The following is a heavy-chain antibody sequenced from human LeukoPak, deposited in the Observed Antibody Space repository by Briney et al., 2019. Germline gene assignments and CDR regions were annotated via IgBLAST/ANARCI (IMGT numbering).Heavy chain of an antibody. Sequence: GGSLRLSCAVSGFTFSSYWMDWVRQAPGKGLVWVSRINNDGSSTNYADSVKGRFTISRNNAKNTLYLQMNSLRAEDTAVYYCARDLRIVGGMGYWGQGTLVAVSS. J-gene: IGHJ4*02. CDR1: GFTFSSYW. D-gene: IGHD1-26*01. CDR2: INNDGSST. CDR3: ARDLRIVGGMGY. V-gene: IGHV3-74*01.